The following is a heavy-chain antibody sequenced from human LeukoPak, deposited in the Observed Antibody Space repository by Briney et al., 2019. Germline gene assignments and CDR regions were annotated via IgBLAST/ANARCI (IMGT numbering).Heavy chain of an antibody. V-gene: IGHV3-48*02. J-gene: IGHJ4*02. CDR2: ISGSSSTI. CDR1: GFTFSSYS. CDR3: ARDGNYYDSSGYYHERGYYFDY. Sequence: GGSLRLSCAASGFTFSSYSMNWVRQAPGKGLEWVSYISGSSSTIYYADSVKGRFTISRDNAKNSLYLQMNSLRDEDTAVYYCARDGNYYDSSGYYHERGYYFDYWGQGTLVTVSS. D-gene: IGHD3-22*01.